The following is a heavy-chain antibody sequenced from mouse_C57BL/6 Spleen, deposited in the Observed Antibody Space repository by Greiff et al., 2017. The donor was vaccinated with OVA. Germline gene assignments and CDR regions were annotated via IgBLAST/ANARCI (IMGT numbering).Heavy chain of an antibody. V-gene: IGHV2-2*01. Sequence: QVQLKESGPGLVQPSQSLSISCTVSGFSLTSYGVHWVRQSPGKGLEWLGVIWSGGSTDYNAAFISRLSISKDNTKSQVFFKMNSLQADDTAIYYCARNHPHSYVDVWGTGTTVTVSS. CDR2: IWSGGST. CDR3: ARNHPHSYVDV. J-gene: IGHJ1*03. CDR1: GFSLTSYG.